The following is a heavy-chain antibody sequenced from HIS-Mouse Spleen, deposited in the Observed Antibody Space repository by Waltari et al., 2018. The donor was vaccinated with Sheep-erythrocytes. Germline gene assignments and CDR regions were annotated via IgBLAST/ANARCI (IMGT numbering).Heavy chain of an antibody. J-gene: IGHJ4*02. Sequence: EVQLVESGGGLVKPGGSLRLSCAASGFTFSNAWMSWVRQAPGKGLGWVGRIKSKTEGGTTDYAAPVKGRFTISRDDSKNTLYLQMNSLKTEDTAVYYCTTEGVGDYWGQGTLVTVSS. CDR3: TTEGVGDY. V-gene: IGHV3-15*01. CDR2: IKSKTEGGTT. D-gene: IGHD1-26*01. CDR1: GFTFSNAW.